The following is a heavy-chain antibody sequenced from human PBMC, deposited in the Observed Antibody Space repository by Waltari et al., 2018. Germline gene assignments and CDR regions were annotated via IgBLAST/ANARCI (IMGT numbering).Heavy chain of an antibody. CDR1: GGSISSYY. D-gene: IGHD4-4*01. CDR2: IYYSGVT. J-gene: IGHJ6*03. Sequence: QVQLQESGPGLVKPSETLSLTCTVPGGSISSYYWSWIRQPPGKGLAWIGYIYYSGVTNYNTSLKGRVTISVDTSKNQCSLKLSSVTAADTAVYYCARGYSNHYYMDVWGKGTTVTVSS. V-gene: IGHV4-59*01. CDR3: ARGYSNHYYMDV.